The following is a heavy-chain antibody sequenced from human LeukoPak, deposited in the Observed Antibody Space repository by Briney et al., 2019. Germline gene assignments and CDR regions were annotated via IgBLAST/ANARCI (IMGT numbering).Heavy chain of an antibody. V-gene: IGHV3-49*04. CDR1: GFTFGDYA. Sequence: GGSLRLSCTASGFTFGDYAMGWVRQAPGKGLEWVGFIRSKAYGGTTEYAASVKGRFTISRDDSKSIAYLQMNSLKTEDTAVYYCTRDQNSSSWYWRGHYYYYMDVWGKGTTVTVSS. D-gene: IGHD6-13*01. CDR2: IRSKAYGGTT. J-gene: IGHJ6*03. CDR3: TRDQNSSSWYWRGHYYYYMDV.